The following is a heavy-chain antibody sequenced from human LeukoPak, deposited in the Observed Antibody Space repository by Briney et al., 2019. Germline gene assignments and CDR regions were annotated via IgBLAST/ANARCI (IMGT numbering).Heavy chain of an antibody. CDR2: ISSSSSYI. CDR1: GFTCSSYS. Sequence: SGGSLRRYGAASGFTCSSYSMNWVGQAPGKGLEGVSSISSSSSYIYYADSVKGRFTMSRDKGKNSVDLQMNSLRAEDTAVYYCARDRVQMATITAAFYYWGPGTLVTVSS. CDR3: ARDRVQMATITAAFYY. D-gene: IGHD5-24*01. V-gene: IGHV3-21*01. J-gene: IGHJ4*02.